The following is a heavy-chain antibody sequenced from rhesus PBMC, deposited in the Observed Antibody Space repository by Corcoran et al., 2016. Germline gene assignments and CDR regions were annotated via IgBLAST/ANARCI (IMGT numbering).Heavy chain of an antibody. CDR2: IVGSSGST. J-gene: IGHJ3*01. D-gene: IGHD6-13*01. V-gene: IGHV4-165*01. Sequence: QVQLQESGPGLVQLSENLSLTCAVSGGYISASCGGWSRQSPGKGLVWIGYIVGSSGSTHCNPSLHSRVTISTDTSKNQFSLKLSSVTAADTALYYCARTYSSWSGAFDFWGQGLRVTVSS. CDR1: GGYISASC. CDR3: ARTYSSWSGAFDF.